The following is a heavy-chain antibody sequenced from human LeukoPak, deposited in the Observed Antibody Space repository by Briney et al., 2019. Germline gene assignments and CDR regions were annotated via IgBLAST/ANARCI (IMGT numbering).Heavy chain of an antibody. CDR3: ARDGAVPAAIRGTNATPRRNFDY. Sequence: PSETLSLTCAVYGGSFSGYYWSWIRQPPVKGLEWIGEINHSGSTNYNPSLKSRVTISVDTSKNQFSLKLSSVTAADTAVYYCARDGAVPAAIRGTNATPRRNFDYWGQGTLVTVSS. J-gene: IGHJ4*02. CDR2: INHSGST. D-gene: IGHD2-2*02. V-gene: IGHV4-34*01. CDR1: GGSFSGYY.